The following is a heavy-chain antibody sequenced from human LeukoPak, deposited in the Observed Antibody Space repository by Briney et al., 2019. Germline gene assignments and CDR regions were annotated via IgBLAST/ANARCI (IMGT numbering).Heavy chain of an antibody. V-gene: IGHV3-74*01. CDR3: ARTMMTATVDY. Sequence: GGSLRLSCAASGFTFSSYWMHWVRQDSGKGLVWVSRINSDGSSIGYADSVKGRFTISRDNSKNTLYLQMNSLRAEDTAVYYCARTMMTATVDYWGQGTLVTVSS. CDR2: INSDGSSI. J-gene: IGHJ4*02. CDR1: GFTFSSYW. D-gene: IGHD3-22*01.